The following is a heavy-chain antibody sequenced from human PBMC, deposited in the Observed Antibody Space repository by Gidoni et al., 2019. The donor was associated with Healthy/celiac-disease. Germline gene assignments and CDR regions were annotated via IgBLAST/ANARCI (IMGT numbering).Heavy chain of an antibody. J-gene: IGHJ5*02. D-gene: IGHD5-12*01. V-gene: IGHV3-49*05. CDR3: TRDGLAP. CDR2: IRSKAYGGTT. CDR1: GFTLGAYA. Sequence: VPLVASGGGLVKPGRSLRLACTDSGFTLGAYAMSWFRQAPGKGLEWVGFIRSKAYGGTTEYAASVKGRFTISRDDSKSIAYLQMNSLKTEDTAVYYCTRDGLAPWGQGTLVTVSS.